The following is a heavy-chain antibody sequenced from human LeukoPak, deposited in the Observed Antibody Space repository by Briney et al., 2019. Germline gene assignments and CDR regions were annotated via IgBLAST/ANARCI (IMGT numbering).Heavy chain of an antibody. CDR2: IYHNGRT. D-gene: IGHD4-23*01. CDR1: GGSISSYY. Sequence: PSETLSLTCTVSGGSISSYYWSWIRQPPGKGLEWIGYIYHNGRTNYNPSLKSRVTISVDTSENQFSLKLSSVTAADRAVYYCACFSDYGGNFFDYWGQGTLVTVSS. V-gene: IGHV4-59*08. CDR3: ACFSDYGGNFFDY. J-gene: IGHJ4*02.